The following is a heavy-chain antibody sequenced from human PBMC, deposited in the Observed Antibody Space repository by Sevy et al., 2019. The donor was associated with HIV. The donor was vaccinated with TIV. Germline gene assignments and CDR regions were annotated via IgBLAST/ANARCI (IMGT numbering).Heavy chain of an antibody. CDR1: GYTFTGYD. V-gene: IGHV1-8*02. D-gene: IGHD3-22*01. Sequence: ASVKVSCKASGYTFTGYDINWVRQATGQGLEWMGWTNPDSGKRGYAPQFRGRVTLTTNTSTTTAYMELRSRRSEDSAVYFCARADLDSDTFFYYYGLDLWGQGTTVTVS. CDR3: ARADLDSDTFFYYYGLDL. CDR2: TNPDSGKR. J-gene: IGHJ6*02.